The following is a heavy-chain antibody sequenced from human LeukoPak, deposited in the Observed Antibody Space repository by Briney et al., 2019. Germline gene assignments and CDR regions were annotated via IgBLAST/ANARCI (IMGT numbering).Heavy chain of an antibody. Sequence: GGSLRLSCAASGFTFSSYSMNWVRQAPGKGLEWVSSISSSSSYIYYTDSVKGRFTISRDNAKNSLYLQMNSLRAEDTAVYYCARAYCSGGSCYPFDYWGQGTLVTVSS. CDR1: GFTFSSYS. J-gene: IGHJ4*02. CDR2: ISSSSSYI. V-gene: IGHV3-21*01. D-gene: IGHD2-15*01. CDR3: ARAYCSGGSCYPFDY.